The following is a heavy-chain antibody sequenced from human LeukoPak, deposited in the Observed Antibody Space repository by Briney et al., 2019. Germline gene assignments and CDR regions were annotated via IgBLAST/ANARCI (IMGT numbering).Heavy chain of an antibody. CDR2: ISYDGSNK. J-gene: IGHJ4*02. CDR3: AREDGEWLSQGAFDY. CDR1: GFTFSSYA. D-gene: IGHD3-3*01. V-gene: IGHV3-30-3*01. Sequence: GRSLRLSCAASGFTFSSYAMHWVRQAPGKGLEWVAVISYDGSNKYYADSVKGRFTISRDNSKNTLYLQMNSLRAEDTAVYYCAREDGEWLSQGAFDYWGQGTLVIVSS.